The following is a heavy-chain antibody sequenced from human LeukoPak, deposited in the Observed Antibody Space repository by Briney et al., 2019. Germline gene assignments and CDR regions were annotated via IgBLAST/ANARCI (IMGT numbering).Heavy chain of an antibody. D-gene: IGHD2-2*01. CDR3: ARGHLVPAAKKRDYYYGMDV. CDR2: INHSGST. Sequence: SEALSLTCAVYGGSFSCYYWSWIRQPLGKGLEWIGEINHSGSTNYNPSLKSRVTISVDTSKNQFSLKLSSVTAADTAVYYCARGHLVPAAKKRDYYYGMDVWGKATTVTVSS. CDR1: GGSFSCYY. J-gene: IGHJ6*04. V-gene: IGHV4-34*01.